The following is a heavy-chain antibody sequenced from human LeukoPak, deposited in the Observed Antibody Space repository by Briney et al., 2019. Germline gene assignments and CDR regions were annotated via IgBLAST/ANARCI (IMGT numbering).Heavy chain of an antibody. CDR2: TYYRGKLYN. CDR3: AREVEVGTTWSWFDH. D-gene: IGHD1-26*01. V-gene: IGHV6-1*01. CDR1: GDSFSSNSAD. J-gene: IGHJ5*02. Sequence: SQTLSLTCAVSGDSFSSNSADRSWIRQSPGRGLEWPGRTYYRGKLYNEYAVEGKSLITINPDKYKNQFSLQLNSVTPEDTAVYYCAREVEVGTTWSWFDHWGQGTLVTVSS.